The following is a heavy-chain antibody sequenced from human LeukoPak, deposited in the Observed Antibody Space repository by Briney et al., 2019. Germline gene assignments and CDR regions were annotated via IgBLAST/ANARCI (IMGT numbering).Heavy chain of an antibody. D-gene: IGHD6-19*01. V-gene: IGHV4-59*01. CDR1: GGSISSYY. Sequence: SETLSLTCTVSGGSISSYYWSWIRQPPEKGLEWIGYIYYSGSTHYNPSLRSRAAISVDTSKNHSSLKLSSVTAADTAVYYCARVLAVAGTPFDYWGQGTLVTVSS. CDR2: IYYSGST. CDR3: ARVLAVAGTPFDY. J-gene: IGHJ4*02.